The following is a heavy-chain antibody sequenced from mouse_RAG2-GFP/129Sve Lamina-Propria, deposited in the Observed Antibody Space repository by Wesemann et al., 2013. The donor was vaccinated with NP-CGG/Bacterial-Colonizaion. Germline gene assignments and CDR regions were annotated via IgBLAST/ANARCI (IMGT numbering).Heavy chain of an antibody. J-gene: IGHJ4*01. D-gene: IGHD1-1*01. CDR2: IYPGSGST. V-gene: IGHV1-55*01. Sequence: QVQLQQPGAELVKPGASVKMSCKASGYTFTSYWITWVKQRPGQGLEWIGDIYPGSGSTNYNEKFKSKATLTVDTSSSTAYMQLSSLTSEDSAVYYCARGGTTVVGDAMDYWGQGTSVTVSS. CDR3: ARGGTTVVGDAMDY. CDR1: GYTFTSYW.